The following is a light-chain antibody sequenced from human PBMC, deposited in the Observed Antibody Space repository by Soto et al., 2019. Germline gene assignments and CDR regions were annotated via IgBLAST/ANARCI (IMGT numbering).Light chain of an antibody. CDR3: GTWDSSLSAYV. CDR1: SSNIGNNY. V-gene: IGLV1-51*02. Sequence: QSVLTQPPSVSAAPGQKVTISCSGSSSNIGNNYVSWYQQLPGTAPKLLIYENNKRPSGIPDRFSGSKSGTSATLGITGLQTGDEADYYCGTWDSSLSAYVFGXGTKVTVL. J-gene: IGLJ1*01. CDR2: ENN.